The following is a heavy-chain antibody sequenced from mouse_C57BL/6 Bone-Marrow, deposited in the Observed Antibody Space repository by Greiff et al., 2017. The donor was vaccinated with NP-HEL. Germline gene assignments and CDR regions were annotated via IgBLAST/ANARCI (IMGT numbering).Heavy chain of an antibody. CDR1: GYSFTGYY. J-gene: IGHJ3*01. Sequence: VQLQQSGPELVKPGASVKISCKASGYSFTGYYMNWVKQSPEKSLEWIGEINPSTGGTTYNQKFKAKATLTVDKSSSTAYMQLKSLTSEDSAVYYCARDGRDDGYYLFAYWGQGTLVTVSA. CDR2: INPSTGGT. CDR3: ARDGRDDGYYLFAY. D-gene: IGHD2-3*01. V-gene: IGHV1-42*01.